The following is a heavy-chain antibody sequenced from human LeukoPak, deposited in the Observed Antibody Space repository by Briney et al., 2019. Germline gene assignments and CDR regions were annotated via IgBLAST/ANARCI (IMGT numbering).Heavy chain of an antibody. CDR2: IYSGGYT. V-gene: IGHV3-66*01. Sequence: GGSLRPSCAASGFTVTTNYMTWVRQAPGKGLEWVSIIYSGGYTDYADSVKGRFTISRDNSKNTLDLQMNSLRAEDTAVYYCARRLEYSGSKGVFDYWGQGTLVTVSS. J-gene: IGHJ4*02. CDR1: GFTVTTNY. D-gene: IGHD1-26*01. CDR3: ARRLEYSGSKGVFDY.